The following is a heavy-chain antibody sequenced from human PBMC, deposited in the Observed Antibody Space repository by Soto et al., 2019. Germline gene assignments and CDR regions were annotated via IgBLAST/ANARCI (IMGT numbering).Heavy chain of an antibody. CDR2: IWYDGSNK. CDR3: ARGQFGETYYYYYMDV. J-gene: IGHJ6*03. Sequence: GGSLRLSCAASGFTFSSYGMHWVRQAPGKGLEWVAVIWYDGSNKYYADSVKGRFTISRDNSKNTLYLQMNSLRAEDTAVYYCARGQFGETYYYYYMDVWGKGTTVTVSS. V-gene: IGHV3-33*01. D-gene: IGHD3-10*01. CDR1: GFTFSSYG.